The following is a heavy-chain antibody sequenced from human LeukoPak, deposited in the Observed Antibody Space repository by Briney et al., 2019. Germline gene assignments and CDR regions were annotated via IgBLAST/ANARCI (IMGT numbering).Heavy chain of an antibody. CDR2: ISSSGSTI. V-gene: IGHV3-48*03. CDR1: GFTFSSYE. CDR3: ARDYGGKTDY. Sequence: GGSLRLSCAASGFTFSSYEMNWVRQAPGKGLEGVSYISSSGSTIYYADSVKGRFTISRDNAKNSLYLQMNSLRAEDTAVYYCARDYGGKTDYWGQGTLVTVSS. D-gene: IGHD4-23*01. J-gene: IGHJ4*02.